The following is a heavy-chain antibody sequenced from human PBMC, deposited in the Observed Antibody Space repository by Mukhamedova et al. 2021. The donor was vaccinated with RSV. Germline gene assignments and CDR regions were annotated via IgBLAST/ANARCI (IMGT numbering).Heavy chain of an antibody. CDR2: INPSGGST. V-gene: IGHV1-46*01. J-gene: IGHJ3*02. Sequence: INPSGGSTSYAQKFQGRVTMTRDTSTSTVYMELSSLRSEDTAVYYCARLNDPPLLLRQGGDAFDIWGQGTMVTVSS. D-gene: IGHD3-22*01. CDR3: ARLNDPPLLLRQGGDAFDI.